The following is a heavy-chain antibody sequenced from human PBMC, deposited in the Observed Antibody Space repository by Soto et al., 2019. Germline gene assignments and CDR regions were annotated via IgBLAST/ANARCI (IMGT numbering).Heavy chain of an antibody. J-gene: IGHJ4*02. CDR2: ISAYNGNT. CDR3: AGSEGKNPAGLFDY. D-gene: IGHD6-19*01. CDR1: GYTFTSYG. Sequence: GASVKVSCKASGYTFTSYGISWVRQAPGQGLEWMGWISAYNGNTNYAQKLQGRVTMTTDTSTSTAYMELRSLRSDDTAVYYCAGSEGKNPAGLFDYWGQGTLVTVSS. V-gene: IGHV1-18*01.